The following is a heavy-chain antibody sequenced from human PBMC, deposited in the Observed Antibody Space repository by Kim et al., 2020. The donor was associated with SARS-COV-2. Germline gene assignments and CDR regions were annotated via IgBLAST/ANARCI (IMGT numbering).Heavy chain of an antibody. J-gene: IGHJ6*02. Sequence: GGSLRLSCAASGFTFSSYGMHWVRQAPGKGLEWVAVIWYDGSNKYYADSVKGRFTISRDNSKNTLYLQMNSLRAEDKAVYYCARDSDDYVWGSLEYYYGMDVWGQGTTVTVSS. V-gene: IGHV3-33*01. CDR1: GFTFSSYG. D-gene: IGHD3-16*01. CDR3: ARDSDDYVWGSLEYYYGMDV. CDR2: IWYDGSNK.